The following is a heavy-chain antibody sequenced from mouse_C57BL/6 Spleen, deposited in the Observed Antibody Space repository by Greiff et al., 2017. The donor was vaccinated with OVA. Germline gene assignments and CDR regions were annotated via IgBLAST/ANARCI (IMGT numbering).Heavy chain of an antibody. D-gene: IGHD2-2*01. Sequence: EVQLQQSGTVLARPGASVKMSCKTSGYTFTSYWMHWVKQRPGQGLEWIGAIYPGNSDTSYNQKFKGKAKLTAVTSASTAYMELSSLTNEDSAVYYCTGRGYDDYYAMDYWGQGTSVTVSS. J-gene: IGHJ4*01. CDR1: GYTFTSYW. CDR3: TGRGYDDYYAMDY. CDR2: IYPGNSDT. V-gene: IGHV1-5*01.